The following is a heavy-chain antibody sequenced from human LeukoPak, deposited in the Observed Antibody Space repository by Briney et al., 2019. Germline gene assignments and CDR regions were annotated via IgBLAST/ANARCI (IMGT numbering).Heavy chain of an antibody. V-gene: IGHV4-34*01. D-gene: IGHD3-10*01. J-gene: IGHJ4*02. CDR2: INHSGST. CDR3: ARGRAYYGSGSNDY. Sequence: SETLSLTCAVYGGSFSGYYWSWIRQPPGKGLEWIGEINHSGSTNYNPSLKSRVTISVDTSKNQFSLKLSSVTAADTAVYYCARGRAYYGSGSNDYWGQGTLVTVSS. CDR1: GGSFSGYY.